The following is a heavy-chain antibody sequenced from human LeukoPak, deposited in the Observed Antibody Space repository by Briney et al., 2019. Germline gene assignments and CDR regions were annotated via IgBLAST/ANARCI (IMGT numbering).Heavy chain of an antibody. Sequence: SVKVSCKASGATFNNSVITWVRQAPGQGLEWMAMIIPSLDIVNYAQTLQDRLTITGDKSTSTAYMELRSLRSEDTAVYYCARGFGGSSGSSDYYGMDVWGQGTTVTVSS. V-gene: IGHV1-69*04. D-gene: IGHD6-19*01. CDR2: IIPSLDIV. CDR1: GATFNNSV. CDR3: ARGFGGSSGSSDYYGMDV. J-gene: IGHJ6*02.